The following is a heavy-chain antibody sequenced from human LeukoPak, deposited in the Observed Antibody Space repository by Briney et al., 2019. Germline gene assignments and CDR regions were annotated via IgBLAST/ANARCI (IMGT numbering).Heavy chain of an antibody. V-gene: IGHV1-69*01. CDR3: ARGSLGELSSFDY. J-gene: IGHJ4*02. Sequence: SVKVSCKASGGTFSSYAISWVRQAPGQGLEWMRGIIPIFGTANCAQKFQGRVTITADESTSTAYMELSSLRSEDTAVYYCARGSLGELSSFDYWGQGTLVTVSS. CDR1: GGTFSSYA. D-gene: IGHD3-16*02. CDR2: IIPIFGTA.